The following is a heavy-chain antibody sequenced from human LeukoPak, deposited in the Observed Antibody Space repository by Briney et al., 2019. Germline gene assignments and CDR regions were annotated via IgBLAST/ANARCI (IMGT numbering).Heavy chain of an antibody. J-gene: IGHJ6*02. CDR2: FDPDDGEA. V-gene: IGHV1-24*01. Sequence: ASVKVSCKVSGYTFTELFIHWVRQTPGKGLEWMGGFDPDDGEAVYAQKFQGRVTMTEDTSTDTAYMDLRSLRPEDTAVYYCTTGNRDDGSDYDLYYKYSMDVWGQGTTVTVS. CDR1: GYTFTELF. CDR3: TTGNRDDGSDYDLYYKYSMDV. D-gene: IGHD3-22*01.